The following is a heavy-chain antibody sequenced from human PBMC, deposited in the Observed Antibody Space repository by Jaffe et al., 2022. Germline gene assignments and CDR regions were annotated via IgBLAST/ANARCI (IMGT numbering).Heavy chain of an antibody. Sequence: QVQLVQSGAEVKKPGSSVKVSCKASGGTFSSYTISWVRQAPGQGLEWMGRIIPILGIANYAQKFQGRVTITADKSTSTAYMELSSLRSEDTAVYYCARIKSSGWYLDDAFDIWGQGTMVTVSS. CDR3: ARIKSSGWYLDDAFDI. V-gene: IGHV1-69*02. D-gene: IGHD6-19*01. CDR2: IIPILGIA. CDR1: GGTFSSYT. J-gene: IGHJ3*02.